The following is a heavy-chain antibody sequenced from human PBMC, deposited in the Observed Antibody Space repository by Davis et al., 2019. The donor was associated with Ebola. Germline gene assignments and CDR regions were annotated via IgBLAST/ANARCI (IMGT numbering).Heavy chain of an antibody. CDR2: INAGNGNT. J-gene: IGHJ6*02. V-gene: IGHV1-3*01. CDR1: GYTFTSYA. D-gene: IGHD3-22*01. Sequence: ASVQVSCKASGYTFTSYAMHWVRQAPGQRLEWMGWINAGNGNTKYSQKFQGRVTITRDTSASTAYMELSSLRSEDTAVYYCASAYYYDSSGYYPWGMDVWGQGTTVTVSS. CDR3: ASAYYYDSSGYYPWGMDV.